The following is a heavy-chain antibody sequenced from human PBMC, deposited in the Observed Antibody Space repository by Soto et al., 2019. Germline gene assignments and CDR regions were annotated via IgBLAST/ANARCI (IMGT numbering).Heavy chain of an antibody. J-gene: IGHJ4*02. CDR3: AKGRSSMIVVVMDY. CDR1: GFNFDDSA. D-gene: IGHD3-22*01. Sequence: EVQLVESGGALVQPGRSLRLSCVASGFNFDDSAMNWVRQVPGKGLEWVSGITWNSGHILDADSVKGRFTISRDNAKKSLYRELNSLRPEDTALYYCAKGRSSMIVVVMDYWGQGTPVTVSS. V-gene: IGHV3-9*01. CDR2: ITWNSGHI.